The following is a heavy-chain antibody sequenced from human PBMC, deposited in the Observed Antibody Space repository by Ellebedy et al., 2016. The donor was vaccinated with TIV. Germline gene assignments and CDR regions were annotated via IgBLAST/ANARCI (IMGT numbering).Heavy chain of an antibody. J-gene: IGHJ4*02. D-gene: IGHD5-18*01. CDR2: IVGSGS. CDR1: GFTFSPYA. Sequence: GESLKISCAASGFTFSPYAMSWVRQAPGKGLEWVSGIVGSGSQKYADSVKGRFTICRDNSKRTVDLQMNSLRAEDTAIYFCAKDRTSGDGYWVFDNWGQGTLVSVSS. V-gene: IGHV3-23*01. CDR3: AKDRTSGDGYWVFDN.